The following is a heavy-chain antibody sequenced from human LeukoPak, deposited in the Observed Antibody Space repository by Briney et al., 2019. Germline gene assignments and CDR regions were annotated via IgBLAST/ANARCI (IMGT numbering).Heavy chain of an antibody. CDR2: ISSSSSYI. CDR3: ARGGSYDSFVDV. J-gene: IGHJ6*02. Sequence: GGSLRLSCAASGFTFGSYSMNWVRQAPGKGLEWVSSISSSSSYIYYADSVKGRFTISRDNVKNSLYLQMNSLRAEDTAVYYCARGGSYDSFVDVWGQGTTVTVSS. CDR1: GFTFGSYS. V-gene: IGHV3-21*01. D-gene: IGHD3-3*01.